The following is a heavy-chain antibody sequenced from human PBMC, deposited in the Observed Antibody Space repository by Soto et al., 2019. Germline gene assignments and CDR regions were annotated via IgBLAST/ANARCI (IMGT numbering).Heavy chain of an antibody. J-gene: IGHJ3*02. V-gene: IGHV4-61*01. Sequence: QVQLQESGPGLVKPSETLSLTCTVSGGSVSSGSYYWSWIRQPPGKGLEWIGYIYYSGSTNYNPSLQSRVTLSVDTSKNQFSLKLSSVTAADTAVYYCARVTHYYDSSSAEAFDIWGQGTMVTVSS. CDR1: GGSVSSGSYY. CDR2: IYYSGST. D-gene: IGHD3-22*01. CDR3: ARVTHYYDSSSAEAFDI.